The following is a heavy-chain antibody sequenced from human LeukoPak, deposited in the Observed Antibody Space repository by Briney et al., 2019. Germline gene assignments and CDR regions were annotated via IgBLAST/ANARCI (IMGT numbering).Heavy chain of an antibody. CDR3: ARGGKGYSSSWYVPFDFDY. Sequence: GGSLRLSCAASGFTFSSYWMSWVRQAPGRGLEWVVNIKQDGSEKYYVDSVKGRFTISRDNAKNSLYLQMNSLRAEDTAVYYCARGGKGYSSSWYVPFDFDYWGQGTLVTVSS. J-gene: IGHJ4*02. CDR1: GFTFSSYW. D-gene: IGHD6-13*01. CDR2: IKQDGSEK. V-gene: IGHV3-7*01.